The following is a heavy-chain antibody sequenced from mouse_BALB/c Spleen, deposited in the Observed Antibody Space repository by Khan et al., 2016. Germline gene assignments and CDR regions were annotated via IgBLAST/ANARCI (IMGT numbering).Heavy chain of an antibody. CDR2: IYPGNSDN. Sequence: VQLKESGTVLARPGASVKMSCKASGYSFTSYWMHWVKPRPGQGLEWIGAIYPGNSDNRYNQKFKGKAKLTAVTSASTAYMELSSLTNEDAAVYYCTNDYGSNDVLHYWGQGTSVTVSS. V-gene: IGHV1-5*01. CDR3: TNDYGSNDVLHY. CDR1: GYSFTSYW. J-gene: IGHJ4*01. D-gene: IGHD1-1*01.